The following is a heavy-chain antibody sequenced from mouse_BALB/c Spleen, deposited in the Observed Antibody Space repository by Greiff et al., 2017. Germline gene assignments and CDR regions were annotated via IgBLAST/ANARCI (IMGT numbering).Heavy chain of an antibody. J-gene: IGHJ4*01. Sequence: EVQLQESGGGLVQPGASLKLSCESNEYAFPSHDMPWVRQTPEKRLEWVAAINSDGGSTYYQDTVKSRFTISRDNTKKTLYLQMSSLRSEDTALYDCERHGNTSAMDYWGQGTPVTVSA. CDR1: EYAFPSHD. CDR2: INSDGGST. D-gene: IGHD2-1*01. V-gene: IGHV5-2*01. CDR3: ERHGNTSAMDY.